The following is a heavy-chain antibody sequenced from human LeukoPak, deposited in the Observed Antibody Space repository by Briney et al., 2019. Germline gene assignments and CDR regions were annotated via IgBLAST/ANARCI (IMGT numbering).Heavy chain of an antibody. CDR2: IHNGGYT. V-gene: IGHV4-39*01. D-gene: IGHD3-16*02. Sequence: SETLSLICAVSGGSISSSSYFWGWIRQPPGKGLEWIGSIHNGGYTYYNPSLKSRVTISVDTSKNQFSLKLTSVTAADTAVYYCARQEDDSVWGSYRLDYWGQGTLVTVS. CDR3: ARQEDDSVWGSYRLDY. CDR1: GGSISSSSYF. J-gene: IGHJ4*02.